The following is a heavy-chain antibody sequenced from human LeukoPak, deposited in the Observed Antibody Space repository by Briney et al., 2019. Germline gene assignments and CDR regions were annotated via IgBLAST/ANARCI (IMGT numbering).Heavy chain of an antibody. D-gene: IGHD2-2*02. V-gene: IGHV4-30-2*01. Sequence: SQTLSLTCAVSGGSISSGGYSGSWIRQPPGKGLEWIGYIYHSGSTYYNPSLKSRVTISVDRSKNQFSLKLSSVTAADTAVYYCARDRGYCSSTSCYNYGMDVWGQGTTVTVSS. J-gene: IGHJ6*02. CDR1: GGSISSGGYS. CDR2: IYHSGST. CDR3: ARDRGYCSSTSCYNYGMDV.